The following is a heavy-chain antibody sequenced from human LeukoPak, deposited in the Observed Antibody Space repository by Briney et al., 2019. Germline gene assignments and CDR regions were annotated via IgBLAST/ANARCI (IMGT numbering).Heavy chain of an antibody. J-gene: IGHJ4*02. CDR2: ISYDGIDK. V-gene: IGHV3-30-3*01. CDR3: AKGGDTYYYGSGSYLDY. Sequence: GGSLRLSCAASGFTFRNYALHWVRQAPGKGLEWVAVISYDGIDKYYADSVKGRFTISRDDSKNTLYLQMNRLRADDTAVYYCAKGGDTYYYGSGSYLDYWGQGTLVTVSS. CDR1: GFTFRNYA. D-gene: IGHD3-10*01.